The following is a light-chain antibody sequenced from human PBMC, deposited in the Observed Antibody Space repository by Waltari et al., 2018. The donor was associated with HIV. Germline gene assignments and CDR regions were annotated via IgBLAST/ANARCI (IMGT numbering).Light chain of an antibody. CDR1: QSVSSY. Sequence: DIQMTQSPSSLSASVGDRVTITCRASQSVSSYLNWYQQKPVKVPKVLVYAASTLQSGVPSRFSGSGSGTDFTLTISSLQPEDFATYYCQQTYNPPLTFGGGTRVEIK. V-gene: IGKV1-39*01. CDR3: QQTYNPPLT. CDR2: AAS. J-gene: IGKJ4*01.